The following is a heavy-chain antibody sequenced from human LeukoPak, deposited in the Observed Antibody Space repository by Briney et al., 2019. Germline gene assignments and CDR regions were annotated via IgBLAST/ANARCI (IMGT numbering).Heavy chain of an antibody. D-gene: IGHD3-22*01. J-gene: IGHJ4*02. V-gene: IGHV4-39*01. CDR1: GGSISSSSYY. CDR2: IYYSGST. CDR3: ASKYFRVIPYFDY. Sequence: PSETLPLTCTVSGGSISSSSYYWGWIRQPPGKGLEWIGSIYYSGSTYYNPSLKSRVTISVDTSKNQFSLKLSSVTAADTAVYYCASKYFRVIPYFDYWGQGTLVTVSS.